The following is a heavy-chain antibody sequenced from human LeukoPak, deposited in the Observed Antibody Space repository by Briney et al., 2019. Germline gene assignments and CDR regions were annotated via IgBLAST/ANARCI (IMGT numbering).Heavy chain of an antibody. J-gene: IGHJ5*02. Sequence: ASVKVSCKASGYTFTSYYMHWVRQPPGQGLEWMGIISPIDGSTSYAQTFQGRVTMTRDMSTSTDYMELSSLRSEDTAVYYCARDNSMEDTAWWFDPWGQGTLVIVSS. D-gene: IGHD1-1*01. CDR2: ISPIDGST. CDR3: ARDNSMEDTAWWFDP. V-gene: IGHV1-46*01. CDR1: GYTFTSYY.